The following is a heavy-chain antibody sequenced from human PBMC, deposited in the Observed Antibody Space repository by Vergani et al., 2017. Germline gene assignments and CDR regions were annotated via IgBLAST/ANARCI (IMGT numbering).Heavy chain of an antibody. CDR3: ARDPSNEYQLLFSYRSSDGFDP. J-gene: IGHJ5*02. D-gene: IGHD2-2*01. Sequence: EVQLVESGGGLVKPGGSLRLSCAASGFTFSSYSMNWVRQAPGKGMEWVSSISSSSSDIYYADSVKGRFTISRDNAKESLYLQMNSLRSKDTAVYYCARDPSNEYQLLFSYRSSDGFDPWGQGTLVTVSS. CDR1: GFTFSSYS. CDR2: ISSSSSDI. V-gene: IGHV3-21*01.